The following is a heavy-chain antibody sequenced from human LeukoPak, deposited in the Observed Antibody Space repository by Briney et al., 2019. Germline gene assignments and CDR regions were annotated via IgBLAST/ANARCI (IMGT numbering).Heavy chain of an antibody. V-gene: IGHV3-30*04. J-gene: IGHJ4*02. Sequence: PGGSLRLSCAASGFTFSNYAMHWVRQAPGKGLEWVAVISYDESKKYYADSVKGRFTISRDNSKNTLYLQMDSLRAEDTAVYYCATAQREYYYDSSGIMGNWGQGTLVTVSS. CDR3: ATAQREYYYDSSGIMGN. CDR2: ISYDESKK. D-gene: IGHD3-22*01. CDR1: GFTFSNYA.